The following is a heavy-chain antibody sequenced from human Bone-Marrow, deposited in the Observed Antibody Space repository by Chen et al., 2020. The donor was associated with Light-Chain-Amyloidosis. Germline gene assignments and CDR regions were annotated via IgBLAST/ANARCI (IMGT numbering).Heavy chain of an antibody. CDR1: GFTFSSYD. D-gene: IGHD4-17*01. V-gene: IGHV3-13*05. CDR3: ARGGTSYYYYGMDV. CDR2: IGTAGEP. Sequence: EVQLVESGGGLVQPGGSLRLSCAASGFTFSSYDMHWVRQATGKGLEWVSAIGTAGEPYYPGSVKGRFTISRENAKNSLYLQMNSLRAGDTAVYYCARGGTSYYYYGMDVWGQGTTVTVSS. J-gene: IGHJ6*02.